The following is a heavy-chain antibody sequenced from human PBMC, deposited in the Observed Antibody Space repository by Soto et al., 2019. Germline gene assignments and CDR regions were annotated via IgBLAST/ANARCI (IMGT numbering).Heavy chain of an antibody. CDR3: VRSSIEPRIFMYPFAY. D-gene: IGHD6-6*01. J-gene: IGHJ4*02. CDR2: MYHSGTA. V-gene: IGHV4-4*02. CDR1: GTSISSTFW. Sequence: SETLSLTCVVSGTSISSTFWWTWVRQAPGKGLEWIGEMYHSGTAKYNPSLKSRVTISVDKSKNEFSLRLNSVTAADTAVYFCVRSSIEPRIFMYPFAYWGLGTLVTVSS.